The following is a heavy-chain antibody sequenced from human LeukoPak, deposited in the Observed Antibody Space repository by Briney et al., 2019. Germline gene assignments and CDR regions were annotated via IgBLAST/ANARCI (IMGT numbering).Heavy chain of an antibody. CDR3: ARERKEGRDGYNFGVFWFDP. CDR2: IYYSGST. V-gene: IGHV4-59*12. CDR1: GGSISSYY. J-gene: IGHJ5*02. Sequence: SETLSLTCTVSGGSISSYYWSWIRQPPGKGLEWIGYIYYSGSTNYNPSLKSRVAISVDTSKNQFSLKLSSVTAADTAVYYCARERKEGRDGYNFGVFWFDPWGQGTLVTVSS. D-gene: IGHD5-24*01.